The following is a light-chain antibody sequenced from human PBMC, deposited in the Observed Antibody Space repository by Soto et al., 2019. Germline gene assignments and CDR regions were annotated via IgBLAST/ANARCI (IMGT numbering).Light chain of an antibody. J-gene: IGKJ1*01. CDR2: GAS. CDR3: QQYGSLSWT. CDR1: QSVSSSY. Sequence: IVLTQSPGTLSLSPGERATLSCRASQSVSSSYLAWYQQKPGQAPRLLIYGASSRATGIPDRFSGSGSGTDFTLTIIILELVFFAVYFCQQYGSLSWTFGQGINVDIK. V-gene: IGKV3-20*01.